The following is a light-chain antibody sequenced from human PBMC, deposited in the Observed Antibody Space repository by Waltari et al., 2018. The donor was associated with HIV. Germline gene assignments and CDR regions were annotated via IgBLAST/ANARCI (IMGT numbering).Light chain of an antibody. CDR3: QQYGISPRT. CDR1: QSVNLY. V-gene: IGKV3-20*01. J-gene: IGKJ1*01. Sequence: EVVLTQSPGTLSLSPGERATLSCRASQSVNLYLAWYQQKPGQAPRLLIYGASTRATGIPDRFSGSVSGTDFTLTISRLEPEDFAVYYCQQYGISPRTFGQGTKVEIK. CDR2: GAS.